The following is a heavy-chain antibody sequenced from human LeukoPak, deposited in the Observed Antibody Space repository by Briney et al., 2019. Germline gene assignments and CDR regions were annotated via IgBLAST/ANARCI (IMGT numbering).Heavy chain of an antibody. J-gene: IGHJ5*02. CDR3: TSVRSFGATGGDGLYT. Sequence: GGSLRLSCAASGVTFSSYEMHWVRQAPGKGLEWVSHITRSGGTIYYADSVKGRFSISRDNAKNSLYLQMNSLRAEDTALYYGTSVRSFGATGGDGLYTCGQGTLVTVSS. D-gene: IGHD3-16*01. V-gene: IGHV3-48*03. CDR2: ITRSGGTI. CDR1: GVTFSSYE.